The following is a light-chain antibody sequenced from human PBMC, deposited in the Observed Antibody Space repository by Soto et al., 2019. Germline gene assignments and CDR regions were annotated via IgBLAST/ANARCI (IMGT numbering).Light chain of an antibody. V-gene: IGKV3-20*01. CDR3: QQYGSSRYWT. CDR2: AAS. Sequence: EIVLTQSPGTLSLSPGERATLSCRASQSVISNYLAWYQQKPGQAPRLLIYAASSRATGIPDRFSGSGSGTDFTLTISRLEPEDFAVYYCQQYGSSRYWTFGQGTKVEIK. J-gene: IGKJ1*01. CDR1: QSVISNY.